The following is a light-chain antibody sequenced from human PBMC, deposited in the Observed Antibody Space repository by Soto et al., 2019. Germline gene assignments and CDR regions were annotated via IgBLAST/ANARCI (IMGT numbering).Light chain of an antibody. V-gene: IGKV3-20*01. CDR1: QIVRSTY. CDR2: GAS. J-gene: IGKJ4*01. CDR3: QQYDITPPNT. Sequence: EIVLTQSPGTLSLSPGEGATLSCRASQIVRSTYLAWFQQKPGRAPRLLIYGASTRATGIPDRFSGSGSGTDFTLTISGLEPKDFALYYCQQYDITPPNTFGGGTKVDI.